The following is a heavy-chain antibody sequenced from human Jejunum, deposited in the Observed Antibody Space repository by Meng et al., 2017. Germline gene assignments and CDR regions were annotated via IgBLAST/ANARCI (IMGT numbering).Heavy chain of an antibody. Sequence: VRRQGTGPGLVKPSEPLSLACSVSGDSLPSGNYFWRWIRQPAGRGLEWVGRIHTSGSTNYNPSLMNRVTISLDTSRNQFSLKMYSVTAADTAVFYCARELQKSAYNQYYFDNWGQGTLVTVSS. CDR1: GDSLPSGNYF. CDR2: IHTSGST. V-gene: IGHV4-61*02. J-gene: IGHJ4*02. CDR3: ARELQKSAYNQYYFDN. D-gene: IGHD5-24*01.